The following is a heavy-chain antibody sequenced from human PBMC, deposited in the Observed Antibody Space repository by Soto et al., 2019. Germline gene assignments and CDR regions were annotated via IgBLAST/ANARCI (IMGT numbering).Heavy chain of an antibody. CDR1: GYSFTSYW. D-gene: IGHD3-10*01. Sequence: HGESLKISCKGSGYSFTSYWISLVRQMPGKGLEWMGRIDPSDSYTNYSPSFQGHVTISADKSISTAYLQWSSLKASDTAMYYCALVEMDRGVRDVVDVWGQGTTVTVSS. CDR3: ALVEMDRGVRDVVDV. CDR2: IDPSDSYT. V-gene: IGHV5-10-1*01. J-gene: IGHJ6*02.